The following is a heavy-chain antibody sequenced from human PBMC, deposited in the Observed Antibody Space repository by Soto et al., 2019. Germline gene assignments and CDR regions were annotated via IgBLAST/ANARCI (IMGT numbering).Heavy chain of an antibody. J-gene: IGHJ4*02. CDR1: GFTFSSYA. V-gene: IGHV3-23*01. CDR2: IRGSGGTT. CDR3: AAPPSYYDSSGYYSDY. Sequence: GVLRLSCAASGFTFSSYAMNWVRQAPGKGLEWVSSIRGSGGTTYYADSVKGRFTISRDNSKNTLFLHMNSLRAEDTAVYYCAAPPSYYDSSGYYSDYWGQGTLVTVSS. D-gene: IGHD3-22*01.